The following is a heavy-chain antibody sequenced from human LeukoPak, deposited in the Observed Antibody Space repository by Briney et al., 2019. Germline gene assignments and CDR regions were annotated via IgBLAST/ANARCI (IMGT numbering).Heavy chain of an antibody. V-gene: IGHV1-24*01. CDR1: GYTLTELS. D-gene: IGHD1-7*01. Sequence: ASVKVSCKVSGYTLTELSMHWVRQAPGKGLEWMGGFDPEDGETIYAQKFQGRVTMTEDTSTDTAYMELSSLRSEDTAVYYCATDGITGTPFDYWAREPWSPSPQ. CDR3: ATDGITGTPFDY. J-gene: IGHJ4*02. CDR2: FDPEDGET.